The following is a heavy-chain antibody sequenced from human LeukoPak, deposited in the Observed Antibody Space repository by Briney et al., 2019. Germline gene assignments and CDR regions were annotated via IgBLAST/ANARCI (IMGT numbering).Heavy chain of an antibody. CDR3: ARDSQHLNFDH. J-gene: IGHJ4*02. CDR1: GFTFSNYW. Sequence: GSLRLSCAASGFTFSNYWMNWVRQAPGKGLEWVANIKEDGSEKYYVDSVKGRFTISRDNAKNSPYLQMDSLRAEDTAVYYCARDSQHLNFDHWGQGTLVTVSS. V-gene: IGHV3-7*04. CDR2: IKEDGSEK. D-gene: IGHD3-3*02.